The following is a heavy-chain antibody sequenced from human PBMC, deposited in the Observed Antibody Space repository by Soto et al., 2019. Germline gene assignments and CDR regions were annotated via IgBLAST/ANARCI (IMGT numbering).Heavy chain of an antibody. J-gene: IGHJ4*01. CDR2: IYHSGIT. CDR1: GGSISSYY. Sequence: PETQSLTCIVSGGSISSYYWSWIRQPPGKGLEWIGHIYHSGITNYSPSLTSRVAISIDTSKNQLALRLGSVTAADTALYYCARVGEGYCSGGSCALDYWGHGTLV. CDR3: ARVGEGYCSGGSCALDY. D-gene: IGHD2-15*01. V-gene: IGHV4-59*01.